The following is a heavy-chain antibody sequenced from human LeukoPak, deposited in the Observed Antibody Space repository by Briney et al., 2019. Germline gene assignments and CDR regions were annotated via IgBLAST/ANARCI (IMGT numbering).Heavy chain of an antibody. Sequence: GDSLRLSCSGSGFIVGEYGMSWVRQPPGKGLQWVGSLTDSGDATYYADSVKGRLTISRDNSNSTLYLHISGLRDEDTAVYYCARGYSHNSGGWLDPWGQGTLVTVSS. CDR3: ARGYSHNSGGWLDP. CDR1: GFIVGEYG. CDR2: LTDSGDAT. V-gene: IGHV3-23*01. J-gene: IGHJ5*02. D-gene: IGHD5-12*01.